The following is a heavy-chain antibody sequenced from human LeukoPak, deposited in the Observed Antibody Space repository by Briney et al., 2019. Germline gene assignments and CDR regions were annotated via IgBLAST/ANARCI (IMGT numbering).Heavy chain of an antibody. CDR1: GFTFSSYG. D-gene: IGHD3-10*01. CDR3: ASASGGFGELLGD. CDR2: IWYDGSNK. J-gene: IGHJ4*02. Sequence: GGSLRLSCAASGFTFSSYGMHCVRQAPGKGLEWVAVIWYDGSNKYYADSVKGRFTISRDNSKNTLYLQMNSLRAEDTAVCYCASASGGFGELLGDWGQGTLVTVSS. V-gene: IGHV3-33*01.